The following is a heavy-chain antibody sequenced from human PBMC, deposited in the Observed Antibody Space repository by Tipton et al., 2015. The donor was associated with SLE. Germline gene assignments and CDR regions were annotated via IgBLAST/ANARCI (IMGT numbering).Heavy chain of an antibody. CDR3: ARGKEECLLHETDAFDI. J-gene: IGHJ3*02. D-gene: IGHD3-22*01. V-gene: IGHV3-48*04. Sequence: VQLVQSGGGVVQPGRSLRLSCAASGFTFSSYSMNWVRQAPGKGLEWVSYISSSSSTIYYADSVKGRFTISRDNAKNSLYLQMNSLRAEDTAVYYCARGKEECLLHETDAFDIWGQGTMVTVSS. CDR1: GFTFSSYS. CDR2: ISSSSSTI.